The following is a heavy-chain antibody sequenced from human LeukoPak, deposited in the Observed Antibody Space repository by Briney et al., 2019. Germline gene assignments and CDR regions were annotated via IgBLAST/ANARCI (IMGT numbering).Heavy chain of an antibody. CDR2: IASDGSST. J-gene: IGHJ4*02. CDR3: AKDPQLLWFGESTAKVDY. D-gene: IGHD3-10*01. CDR1: GFTFSSYW. V-gene: IGHV3-74*01. Sequence: GGSLRLSCAASGFTFSSYWMNWVRQAPGKGLVWVSRIASDGSSTTYADSVKGRFSISRDNAKNTLYLQMNSLRAEDTAVYYCAKDPQLLWFGESTAKVDYWGQGTLVTVSS.